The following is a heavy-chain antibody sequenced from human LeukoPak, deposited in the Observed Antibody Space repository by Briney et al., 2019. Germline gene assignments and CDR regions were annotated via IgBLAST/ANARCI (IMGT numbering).Heavy chain of an antibody. CDR2: ISGYNGNT. CDR1: GSIFTNYG. J-gene: IGHJ4*02. Sequence: ASVKVSCKASGSIFTNYGISWVRQAPGQGLEWMGWISGYNGNTNYAQKVQGRVTMTADTSSTTVYMELRSLTSDDTAMYYCAREKGSGWYFFDYWGQGTPVTVSS. CDR3: AREKGSGWYFFDY. V-gene: IGHV1-18*01. D-gene: IGHD6-19*01.